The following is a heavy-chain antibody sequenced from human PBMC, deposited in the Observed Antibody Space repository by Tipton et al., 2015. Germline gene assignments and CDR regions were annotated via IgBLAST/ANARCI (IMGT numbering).Heavy chain of an antibody. D-gene: IGHD2-8*01. CDR2: ISSTGTYI. CDR1: GFTFSSYT. J-gene: IGHJ4*02. V-gene: IGHV3-21*01. CDR3: ARGRDIVLLLYASYFFDN. Sequence: SLRLSCAASGFTFSSYTMTWVRQAPGKGLEWVSSISSTGTYIYDADSVKGRFTISRDNAKNSLYLQMDSLRAEDTAVYYCARGRDIVLLLYASYFFDNWGQGTLVTVSS.